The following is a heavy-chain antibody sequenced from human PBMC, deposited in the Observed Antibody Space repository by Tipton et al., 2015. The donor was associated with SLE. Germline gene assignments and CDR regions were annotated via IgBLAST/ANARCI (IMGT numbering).Heavy chain of an antibody. Sequence: SLRLSCAASGFTFSSYAMHWVRQAPGKGLEWVAVISYDGSNKYYADSVKGRFTISRDNAKNTLYLQMSSLRAEDTAVYYCAKGDRDYDFWRGPTLDYWGQGTLVTVSS. CDR1: GFTFSSYA. CDR2: ISYDGSNK. V-gene: IGHV3-30*04. D-gene: IGHD3-3*01. CDR3: AKGDRDYDFWRGPTLDY. J-gene: IGHJ4*02.